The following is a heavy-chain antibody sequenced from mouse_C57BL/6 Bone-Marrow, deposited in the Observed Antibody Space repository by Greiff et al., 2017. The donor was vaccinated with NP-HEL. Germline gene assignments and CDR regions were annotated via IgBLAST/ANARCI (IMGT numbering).Heavy chain of an antibody. CDR3: ARRDYYGSSYPFDY. CDR1: GYTFTSYG. J-gene: IGHJ2*01. D-gene: IGHD1-1*01. CDR2: IYPRSGNT. V-gene: IGHV1-81*01. Sequence: QVQLKQSGAELARPGASVKLSCKASGYTFTSYGISWVKQRTGQGLEWIGEIYPRSGNTYYNEKFKGKATLTADKSSSTAYMELRSLTSEDSAVYVCARRDYYGSSYPFDYWGQGTTLTVSS.